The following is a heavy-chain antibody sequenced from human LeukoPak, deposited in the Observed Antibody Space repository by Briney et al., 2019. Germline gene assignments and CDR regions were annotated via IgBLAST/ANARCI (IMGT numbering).Heavy chain of an antibody. D-gene: IGHD3-10*01. CDR1: GYTFTGYY. Sequence: ASVKVSCKASGYTFTGYYMHWVRQAPGQGLEWMGWINPNSGGTNYAQKFQGRVTMTRDTSISTAYMELSSLRSDDTAVYYCARGRAMYASGKLFDYWGQGTLVTVSS. CDR3: ARGRAMYASGKLFDY. V-gene: IGHV1-2*02. CDR2: INPNSGGT. J-gene: IGHJ4*02.